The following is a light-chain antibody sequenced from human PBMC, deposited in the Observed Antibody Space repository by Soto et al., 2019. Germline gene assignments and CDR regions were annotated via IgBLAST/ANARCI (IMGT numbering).Light chain of an antibody. CDR2: DAS. J-gene: IGKJ5*01. CDR1: QSVSSY. Sequence: EIVLTQSPATLSLSPWERATLSWRASQSVSSYLAWYQQKPGQAPRLLIYDASNRATGIPDRFSGSGSGTDFTLTISRLEPEDFAVYYCQQRINWPITFGQGTRLEIK. V-gene: IGKV3-11*01. CDR3: QQRINWPIT.